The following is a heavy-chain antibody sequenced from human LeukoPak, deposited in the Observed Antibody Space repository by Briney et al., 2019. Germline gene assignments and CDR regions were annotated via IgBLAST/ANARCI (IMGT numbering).Heavy chain of an antibody. CDR2: IDPSDSYT. Sequence: GESLKISCKGSGYSFTSYWISWVRQMPGKGLEWMGRIDPSDSYTNYSPSFQGHVTISADESISTAYLQWSSLKASDTAMYYCARYCSGGSCYKRGYGMDVWGQGTTVTVSS. D-gene: IGHD2-15*01. J-gene: IGHJ6*02. CDR1: GYSFTSYW. V-gene: IGHV5-10-1*01. CDR3: ARYCSGGSCYKRGYGMDV.